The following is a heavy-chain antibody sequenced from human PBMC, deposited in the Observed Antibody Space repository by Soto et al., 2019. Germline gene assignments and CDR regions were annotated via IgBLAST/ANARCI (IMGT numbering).Heavy chain of an antibody. J-gene: IGHJ4*02. D-gene: IGHD3-16*01. Sequence: VGSLRLSCAASGFAFGNFGIHWFRQAPGQGLEWVALISPNGGNKDYADSVKGRFTISRDNDQNKVFLQMNSLRGDDTALYFCAREGRFGSLFDYWGQGTLVTVSS. CDR3: AREGRFGSLFDY. V-gene: IGHV3-30*03. CDR1: GFAFGNFG. CDR2: ISPNGGNK.